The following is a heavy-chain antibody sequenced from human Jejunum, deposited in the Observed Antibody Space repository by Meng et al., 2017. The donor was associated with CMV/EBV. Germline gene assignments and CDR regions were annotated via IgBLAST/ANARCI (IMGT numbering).Heavy chain of an antibody. CDR1: GLNFNDAW. CDR3: AWDIAFYLAK. V-gene: IGHV3-15*01. CDR2: IKSKGSGGTT. Sequence: VVLVEAGGGLVKPGESLRVSCVGSGLNFNDAWMSWVRQAPGKGLEWIGRIKSKGSGGTTDYAATVKDRFIISRDDSKNTLYLQMNSLEIEDTAIYFCAWDIAFYLAKWGQGALVTVSS. J-gene: IGHJ4*02. D-gene: IGHD3-3*02.